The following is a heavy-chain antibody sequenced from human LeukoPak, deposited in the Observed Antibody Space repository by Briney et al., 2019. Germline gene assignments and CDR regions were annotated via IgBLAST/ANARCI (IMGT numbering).Heavy chain of an antibody. V-gene: IGHV4-4*02. CDR2: IYHSGST. Sequence: PGGSLRLSCAASGFTFSSYWMSWVRQPPGKGLEWIGEIYHSGSTNYNPSLKSRVTISVDRSKNQFSLKLSSVTAADTAVYYCARVSPMVRGVIDYWGQGTLVTVSS. CDR3: ARVSPMVRGVIDY. D-gene: IGHD3-10*01. CDR1: GFTFSSYW. J-gene: IGHJ4*02.